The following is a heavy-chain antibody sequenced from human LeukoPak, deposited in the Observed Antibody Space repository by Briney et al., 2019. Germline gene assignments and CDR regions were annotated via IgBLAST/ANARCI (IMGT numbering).Heavy chain of an antibody. V-gene: IGHV3-23*01. J-gene: IGHJ4*02. CDR1: GFTFSSYA. D-gene: IGHD6-13*01. Sequence: GGSPRLSCAASGFTFSSYAMSWVRQAPGKGLEWVSAISGSGGSTYYADSVKGRFTISRDNSKNTLYLQMNSLRAEDTAVYYCAKDLYSSCWYYFDYWGQGTLVTVSS. CDR2: ISGSGGST. CDR3: AKDLYSSCWYYFDY.